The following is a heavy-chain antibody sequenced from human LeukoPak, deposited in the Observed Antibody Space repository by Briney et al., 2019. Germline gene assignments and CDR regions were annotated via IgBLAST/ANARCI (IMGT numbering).Heavy chain of an antibody. J-gene: IGHJ6*02. D-gene: IGHD2-2*01. CDR3: ASRYCSSTSCLYYYGMDV. Sequence: GASVKVSCKASGYTFTGYYMHWVRQAPGQGLEWMGWMNPNSGNTGYAQKFQGRVTMTRNTSISTAYMELSSLRSEDTAVYYCASRYCSSTSCLYYYGMDVWGQGTTVTVSS. V-gene: IGHV1-8*02. CDR2: MNPNSGNT. CDR1: GYTFTGYY.